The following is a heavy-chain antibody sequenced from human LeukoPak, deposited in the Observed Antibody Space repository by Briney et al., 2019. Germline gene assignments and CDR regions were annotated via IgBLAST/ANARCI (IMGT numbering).Heavy chain of an antibody. CDR1: GFTFSSYW. V-gene: IGHV3-7*01. Sequence: GGSLRLSCAASGFTFSSYWMGWVRQAPGKRLEWVANMNIDGSEKYYADSVKGRFSISRDNARNSVYLQMASLRVEDTAVYYCARDPVEWELLLDYWGQGTLVTVSS. CDR3: ARDPVEWELLLDY. D-gene: IGHD1-26*01. CDR2: MNIDGSEK. J-gene: IGHJ4*02.